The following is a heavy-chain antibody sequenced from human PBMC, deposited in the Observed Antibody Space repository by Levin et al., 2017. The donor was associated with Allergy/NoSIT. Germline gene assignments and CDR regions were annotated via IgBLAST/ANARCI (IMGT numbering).Heavy chain of an antibody. Sequence: GESLKISCKASPYNFRTYWIGWVRQTPGKGLEWMGIIYPDDSETRYSPSFQGQVTTSVDTSTSTAYLQWPSLKASDTAMYYCARLERKEKYNNGGGYDYWGQGTLVTVSS. D-gene: IGHD6-19*01. V-gene: IGHV5-51*01. CDR1: PYNFRTYW. J-gene: IGHJ4*02. CDR2: IYPDDSET. CDR3: ARLERKEKYNNGGGYDY.